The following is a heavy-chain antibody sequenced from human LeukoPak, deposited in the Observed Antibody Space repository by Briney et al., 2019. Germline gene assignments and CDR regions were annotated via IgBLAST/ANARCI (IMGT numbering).Heavy chain of an antibody. CDR3: ARFVGDSSSWYYYYYGMDV. D-gene: IGHD6-13*01. CDR1: GGSFSGYY. V-gene: IGHV4-34*01. J-gene: IGHJ6*02. CDR2: INHSGST. Sequence: SETLSLTCAVYGGSFSGYYWSWIRQTPGKGLEWIGEINHSGSTNYNPSLKSRVTISVDTSKNQFSLKLSSVTAADTAVYYCARFVGDSSSWYYYYYGMDVWGQGTTVTVSS.